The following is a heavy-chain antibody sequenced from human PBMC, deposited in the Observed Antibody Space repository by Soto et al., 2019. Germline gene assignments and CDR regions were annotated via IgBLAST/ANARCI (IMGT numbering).Heavy chain of an antibody. CDR2: ISGSGGST. D-gene: IGHD2-2*01. V-gene: IGHV3-23*01. CDR3: AREYCSSTSCLNWFDP. Sequence: GGSLRLSCEASGFTFSSYAMSWVRQAPGKGLEWVSGISGSGGSTNYADSVKGRFTISRDNSKNTLYLQMNSLRVEDTAVYYCAREYCSSTSCLNWFDPWGQGTLVTVSS. CDR1: GFTFSSYA. J-gene: IGHJ5*02.